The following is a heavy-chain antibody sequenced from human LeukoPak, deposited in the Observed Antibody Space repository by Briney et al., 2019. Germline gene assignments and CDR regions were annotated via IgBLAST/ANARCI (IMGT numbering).Heavy chain of an antibody. CDR2: ISGSGGST. V-gene: IGHV3-23*01. D-gene: IGHD3-22*01. CDR3: AKSFLGFYYDSSSYLSPYYYYMDV. J-gene: IGHJ6*03. Sequence: GGTLRLSCAASGFTFSSYDMSWVRQAPGKGLEWVSGISGSGGSTYYADPVKGRFTISRDNSKNTLYLQMNSLRAEDTAVYFCAKSFLGFYYDSSSYLSPYYYYMDVWGKGTTVTASS. CDR1: GFTFSSYD.